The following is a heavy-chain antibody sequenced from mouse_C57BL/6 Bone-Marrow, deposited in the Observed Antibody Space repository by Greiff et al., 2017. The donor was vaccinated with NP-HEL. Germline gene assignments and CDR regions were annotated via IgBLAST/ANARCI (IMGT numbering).Heavy chain of an antibody. J-gene: IGHJ2*01. CDR1: GFNIKDDY. V-gene: IGHV14-4*01. D-gene: IGHD1-1*01. CDR2: IDPENGDT. Sequence: EVQLVESGAELVRPGASVKLSCTAPGFNIKDDYMHWVKQRPEQGLEWIGWIDPENGDTEYASKFQGKATITADTSSNTAYLQLSSLTSEDTAVYYCTTSGSSDYWGQGTTLTVSS. CDR3: TTSGSSDY.